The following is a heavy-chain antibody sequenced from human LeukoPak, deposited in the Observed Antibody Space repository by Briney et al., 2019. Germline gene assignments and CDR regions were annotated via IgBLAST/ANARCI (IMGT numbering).Heavy chain of an antibody. CDR1: GGTFSSYT. CDR3: ARLAVVVPAAIWESGWFDP. CDR2: IIPILGIA. J-gene: IGHJ5*02. Sequence: SVKVSCKASGGTFSSYTISWVRQAPGQGLEWMGRIIPILGIANFAQKFQGRVTITADKSTSTAYMELSSLRSEDTAVYYCARLAVVVPAAIWESGWFDPWGQGTLVTVSS. V-gene: IGHV1-69*02. D-gene: IGHD2-2*02.